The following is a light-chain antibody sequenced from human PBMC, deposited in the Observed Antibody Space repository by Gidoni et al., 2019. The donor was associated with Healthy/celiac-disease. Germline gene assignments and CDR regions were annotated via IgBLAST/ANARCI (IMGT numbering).Light chain of an antibody. V-gene: IGLV3-19*01. CDR3: NSRDSSGNHVV. J-gene: IGLJ2*01. Sequence: SSALTQDPAVSVALGQTVRITCQGDSLRSYYASWYQQKPGQAPVLVIYGKNNRPSGIPDRFSGSSSGNTASLTITGAQAEDEADYYCNSRDSSGNHVVFGGGTKLT. CDR1: SLRSYY. CDR2: GKN.